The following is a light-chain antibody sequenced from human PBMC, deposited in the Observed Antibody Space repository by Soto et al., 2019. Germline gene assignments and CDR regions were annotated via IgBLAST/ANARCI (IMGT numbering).Light chain of an antibody. CDR3: QQTDSTPIT. Sequence: DLQMTQSPSSLSASVGDRVTITCRASQPISKNLNWYQQRPGKPPNLLIYASSTVQRGVPTRFSGGGSGTEFTLTITSLQPEDFATYYCQQTDSTPITFGQGTRLEIK. J-gene: IGKJ5*01. V-gene: IGKV1-39*01. CDR2: ASS. CDR1: QPISKN.